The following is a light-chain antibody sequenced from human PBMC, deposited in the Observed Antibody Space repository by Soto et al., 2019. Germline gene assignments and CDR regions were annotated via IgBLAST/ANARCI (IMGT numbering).Light chain of an antibody. Sequence: DIVMTKYPATLSVSAGERATLSCMASQSVSTNLGWYQHKPGQAPRLLIYGPSTRATGIPARFSGSGSGTEFTLTISSLQSEDFAVYYCQLYNFLPLTFGGGGIVDIK. V-gene: IGKV3-15*01. CDR1: QSVSTN. CDR3: QLYNFLPLT. J-gene: IGKJ4*01. CDR2: GPS.